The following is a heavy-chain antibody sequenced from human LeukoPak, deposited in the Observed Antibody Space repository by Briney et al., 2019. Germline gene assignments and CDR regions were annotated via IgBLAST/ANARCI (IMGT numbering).Heavy chain of an antibody. Sequence: TGGSLRLSCAASGFTFSNYWMIWVRQAPGKGLEWVANINQDESEKYYVDSVKGRFTISRDNAKNSLCLQMNSLRAEDTAVYYCARRYFDLWGRGTLVTVSS. J-gene: IGHJ2*01. CDR2: INQDESEK. CDR1: GFTFSNYW. CDR3: ARRYFDL. V-gene: IGHV3-7*01.